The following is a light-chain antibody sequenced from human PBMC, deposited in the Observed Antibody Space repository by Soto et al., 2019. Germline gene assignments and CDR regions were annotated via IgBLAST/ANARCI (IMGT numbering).Light chain of an antibody. Sequence: QPVLTQSPSASASLGASVKLTCTLSSGHSSYAIAWHQQQPQKGPRYLMRLNSDGSHTKGDGIPDRFSGSSSGADRYLTISSLQSDDEADYYCQTWDTGIWVFGGGTQLTVL. V-gene: IGLV4-69*01. CDR3: QTWDTGIWV. CDR2: LNSDGSH. J-gene: IGLJ3*02. CDR1: SGHSSYA.